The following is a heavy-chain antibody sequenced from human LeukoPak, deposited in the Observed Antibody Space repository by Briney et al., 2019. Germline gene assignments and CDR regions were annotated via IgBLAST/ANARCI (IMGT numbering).Heavy chain of an antibody. V-gene: IGHV4-59*01. J-gene: IGHJ4*02. CDR2: LYYSGST. D-gene: IGHD5-18*01. Sequence: SETLSLTCTVSGGSLSSYYGSWIRQPPGKGLEWIGYLYYSGSTNYNPSLKTRVTISVDTCKNQSSLKLSSLTAADTAVYDCASVDTAMETIDYWGQGTLVTASS. CDR1: GGSLSSYY. CDR3: ASVDTAMETIDY.